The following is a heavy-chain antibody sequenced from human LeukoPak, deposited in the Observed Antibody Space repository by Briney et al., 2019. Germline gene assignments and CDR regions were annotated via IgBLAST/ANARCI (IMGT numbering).Heavy chain of an antibody. CDR1: GGSFSGYY. CDR2: INHSGST. D-gene: IGHD2-2*02. V-gene: IGHV4-34*01. Sequence: PSETLSLTCAVYGGSFSGYYWSWIRQPPGKGLEWIGEINHSGSTNYNPSLKSRVTISVDTSKNQFSLKLSSVTAADTAVYYCARGRPATAISYPFDYWGQGTLVTVSP. CDR3: ARGRPATAISYPFDY. J-gene: IGHJ4*02.